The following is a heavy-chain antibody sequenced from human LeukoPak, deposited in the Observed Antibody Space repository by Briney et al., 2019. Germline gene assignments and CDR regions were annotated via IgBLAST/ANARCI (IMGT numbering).Heavy chain of an antibody. D-gene: IGHD1-26*01. Sequence: QPGGSLRLSCAASGFTFSSYWMHWVRQAPGKGLVWVSRINTDGSSTSYADSVKGRFTISRDNAKNTLYLQMNSLRAEDTAAYYCARGLIFGVGALWGQGTMVTVSS. V-gene: IGHV3-74*01. CDR1: GFTFSSYW. J-gene: IGHJ3*01. CDR3: ARGLIFGVGAL. CDR2: INTDGSST.